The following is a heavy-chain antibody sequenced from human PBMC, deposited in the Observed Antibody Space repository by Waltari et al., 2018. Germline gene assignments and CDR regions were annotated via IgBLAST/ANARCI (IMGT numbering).Heavy chain of an antibody. Sequence: QVQLQESGPGLVKPSGTLSLTCAVSGGSISSSNWWSWVRQPPGKGLEWIGEIYHSGSTNYNPSLKSRVTISVDTSKNQFSLKLSSVTAADTAVYYCARPRPNYDYIWGSYRYAFDIWGQGTMVTVSS. V-gene: IGHV4-4*02. CDR2: IYHSGST. D-gene: IGHD3-16*02. CDR1: GGSISSSNW. CDR3: ARPRPNYDYIWGSYRYAFDI. J-gene: IGHJ3*02.